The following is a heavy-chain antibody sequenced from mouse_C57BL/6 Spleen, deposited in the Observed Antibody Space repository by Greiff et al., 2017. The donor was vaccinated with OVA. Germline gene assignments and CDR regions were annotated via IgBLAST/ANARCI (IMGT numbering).Heavy chain of an antibody. V-gene: IGHV1-18*01. CDR3: ARDGGYYVFYAMDY. CDR1: GYTFTDYN. J-gene: IGHJ4*01. Sequence: VQLKESGPELVKPGASVKIPCKASGYTFTDYNMDWVKQSHGKSLEWIGDINPNNGGTIYNQKFKGKATLTVDKSSSTAYMELRSLTSEDTAVYYCARDGGYYVFYAMDYWGQGTSVTVSS. CDR2: INPNNGGT. D-gene: IGHD2-3*01.